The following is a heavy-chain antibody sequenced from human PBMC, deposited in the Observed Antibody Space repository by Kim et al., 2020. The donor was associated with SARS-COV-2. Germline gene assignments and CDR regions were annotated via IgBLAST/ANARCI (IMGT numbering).Heavy chain of an antibody. Sequence: GGSLRLSCAASGFTFSECGMHWVRQAPGKGLEWVAVISYDGSKTSYADSVKGRFTISRDNSKNTLFLQVNSLRAEDTAVYYCAKDDVSRIMLVAGLDHWGQGTLVTVSS. CDR2: ISYDGSKT. D-gene: IGHD2-15*01. V-gene: IGHV3-30*18. CDR1: GFTFSECG. CDR3: AKDDVSRIMLVAGLDH. J-gene: IGHJ4*02.